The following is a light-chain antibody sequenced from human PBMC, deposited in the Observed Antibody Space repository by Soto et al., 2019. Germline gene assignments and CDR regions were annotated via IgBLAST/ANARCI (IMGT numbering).Light chain of an antibody. Sequence: DLQMTQSPSALSASVGDRVTITCRASQNINNWLAWYQQKAGKAPNLLISDASSLKSGVPSRFNGSGSGTKFTLTISSLQPDDFATYYCQQYNNYSWGFGQGTKVEFK. V-gene: IGKV1-5*01. J-gene: IGKJ1*01. CDR2: DAS. CDR3: QQYNNYSWG. CDR1: QNINNW.